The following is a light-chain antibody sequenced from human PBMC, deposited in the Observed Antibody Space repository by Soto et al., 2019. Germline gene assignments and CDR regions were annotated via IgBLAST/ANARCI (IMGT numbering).Light chain of an antibody. CDR1: QSVTNF. Sequence: EILLTQSPGTLSLSPGERATLSCRASQSVTNFLAWYQQKPGQSPSLLISNSSHRPTGIPARFSGSGSGTDFTLTISSLETEDFAVYYCQQRYRWPETFGQGTKVDI. CDR2: NSS. J-gene: IGKJ1*01. V-gene: IGKV3-11*01. CDR3: QQRYRWPET.